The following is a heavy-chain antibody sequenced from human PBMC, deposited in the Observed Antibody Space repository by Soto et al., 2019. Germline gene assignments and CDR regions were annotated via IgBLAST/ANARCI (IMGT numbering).Heavy chain of an antibody. J-gene: IGHJ5*02. D-gene: IGHD3-22*01. CDR1: GFTFSNAW. CDR2: IKSKTDGGTT. CDR3: TTDDWYYDSSGRENWFDP. Sequence: GGSLRLSCAASGFTFSNAWMNWVRQAPGKGLEWVGRIKSKTDGGTTDYAAPVKGRFTISRDDSKNTLYLQMNSLKTEDTAVYYCTTDDWYYDSSGRENWFDPWGQGTLVTVSS. V-gene: IGHV3-15*07.